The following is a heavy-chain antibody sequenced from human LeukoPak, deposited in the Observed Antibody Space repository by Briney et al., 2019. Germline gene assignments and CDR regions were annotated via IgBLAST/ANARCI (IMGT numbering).Heavy chain of an antibody. CDR3: ARAAGVIVGATIDY. Sequence: SETLSLTCTVSGDSISSGLYYWIWIRQPAGKGLEWIGRINSSGNTNYKPSLKSRVTISVDTSKSQLSLRLSSVTAADTAMYYCARAAGVIVGATIDYWGQGTLVTVSS. CDR2: INSSGNT. CDR1: GDSISSGLYY. V-gene: IGHV4-61*02. J-gene: IGHJ4*02. D-gene: IGHD1-26*01.